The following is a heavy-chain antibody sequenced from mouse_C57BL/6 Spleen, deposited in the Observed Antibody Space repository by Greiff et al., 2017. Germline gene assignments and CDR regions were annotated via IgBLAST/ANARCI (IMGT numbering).Heavy chain of an antibody. CDR1: GYSFTGYY. J-gene: IGHJ4*01. D-gene: IGHD1-1*01. Sequence: VQLQQSGPELVKPGASVKISCKASGYSFTGYYMNWVKQSPEKSLEWIGEINPSTGGTTYNQKFKAKATLTVDKSSSTAYMQLKSMTSEDSAVYYCARRARVDYAMDYWGQGTSVTVSS. V-gene: IGHV1-42*01. CDR2: INPSTGGT. CDR3: ARRARVDYAMDY.